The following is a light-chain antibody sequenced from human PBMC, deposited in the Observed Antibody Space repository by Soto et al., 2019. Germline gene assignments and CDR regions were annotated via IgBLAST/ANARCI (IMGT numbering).Light chain of an antibody. Sequence: AIQLTQSPSSLSSSAGDRVTITCRASQGISSALAWYQQKPGKAPKLLIYDASSLESGIPSRFSGSGSGTDFTLTISSLQPEDFAAYYCQQFNSYPLTFGGGTKVEIK. CDR3: QQFNSYPLT. CDR2: DAS. J-gene: IGKJ4*01. V-gene: IGKV1-13*02. CDR1: QGISSA.